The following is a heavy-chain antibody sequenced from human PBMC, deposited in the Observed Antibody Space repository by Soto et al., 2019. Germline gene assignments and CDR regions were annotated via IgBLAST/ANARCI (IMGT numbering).Heavy chain of an antibody. CDR1: GFTFSSYG. CDR2: IWYDGSDK. D-gene: IGHD1-1*01. J-gene: IGHJ4*02. V-gene: IGHV3-33*08. Sequence: GSLRLSCAASGFTFSSYGMHWVRQAPGKGLEWVAVIWYDGSDKYYADSVKGRFTISRDNSKNTLYLQMNSLRAEDTAAYYCALSWYSYYFDLWGQGTLVTVSS. CDR3: ALSWYSYYFDL.